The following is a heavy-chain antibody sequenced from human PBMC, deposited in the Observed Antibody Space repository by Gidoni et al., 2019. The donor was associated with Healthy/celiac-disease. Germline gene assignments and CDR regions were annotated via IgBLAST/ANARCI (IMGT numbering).Heavy chain of an antibody. CDR1: GGSISSGSYY. J-gene: IGHJ5*02. Sequence: QVQLQESGPGLVKPSQTLSLTCTVAGGSISSGSYYWSWIRQPAGKGLEWIGRIYTSGSTNYNPSLKSRVTISVDTSKNQFSLKLSSVTAADTAVYYCAREKFGAGRPPLWVVGNWFDPWGQGTLVTVSS. CDR3: AREKFGAGRPPLWVVGNWFDP. V-gene: IGHV4-61*02. CDR2: IYTSGST. D-gene: IGHD3-3*01.